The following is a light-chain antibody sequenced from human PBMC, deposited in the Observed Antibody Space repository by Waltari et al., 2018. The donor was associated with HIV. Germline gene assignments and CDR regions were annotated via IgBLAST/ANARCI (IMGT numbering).Light chain of an antibody. Sequence: SYVLTQSPSVSVAPGQTAIITCGGNNIGSKRVHWYQQRPGQAPVLIIFDDDDRPSGIPERCSGSNSGDTATLSISRVEAGDEADYFCQVWDIITDEVIFGGGTKMTVL. CDR1: NIGSKR. V-gene: IGLV3-21*01. CDR3: QVWDIITDEVI. CDR2: DDD. J-gene: IGLJ2*01.